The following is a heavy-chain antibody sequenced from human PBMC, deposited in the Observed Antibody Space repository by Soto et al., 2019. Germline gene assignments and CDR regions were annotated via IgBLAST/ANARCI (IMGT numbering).Heavy chain of an antibody. D-gene: IGHD6-19*01. J-gene: IGHJ1*01. Sequence: GASVKVSCKASGYTFTSYGISWVRQAPGQGLEWMGWISAYNGNTNYAQKLQGRVTMTTDTSTSTAYMELRSLRSDDTAVYYCARDFSSGWPVDFQHWSQGTLVTVSS. CDR2: ISAYNGNT. CDR1: GYTFTSYG. CDR3: ARDFSSGWPVDFQH. V-gene: IGHV1-18*01.